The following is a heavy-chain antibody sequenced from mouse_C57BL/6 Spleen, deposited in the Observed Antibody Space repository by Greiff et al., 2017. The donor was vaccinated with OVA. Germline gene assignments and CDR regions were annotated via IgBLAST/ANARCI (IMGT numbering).Heavy chain of an antibody. D-gene: IGHD3-2*02. CDR1: GFTFSSYT. J-gene: IGHJ4*01. V-gene: IGHV5-9*01. CDR2: ISGGGGNT. CDR3: ASPDSSGYDYAMDY. Sequence: EVQRVESGGGLVKPGGSLKLSCAASGFTFSSYTMSWVRQTPEKRLEWVATISGGGGNTYYPDSVKGRFTISRDNVKNTLYLQMSSLRSEDTALYYCASPDSSGYDYAMDYWGQGTSVTVSS.